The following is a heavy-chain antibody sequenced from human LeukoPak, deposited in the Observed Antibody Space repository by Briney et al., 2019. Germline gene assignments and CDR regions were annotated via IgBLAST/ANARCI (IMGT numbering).Heavy chain of an antibody. CDR2: ISGSGGST. CDR1: GFTFSSYA. D-gene: IGHD3-22*01. Sequence: GGSLRLSCAASGFTFSSYAMSWVRQAPGKGLEWVSAISGSGGSTYYADSVKGRFTISRDNSKNTLYLQMNSLRAEDTAVYYCAKVKYYDSSGYYYVYWGQGTLVTVSS. J-gene: IGHJ4*02. V-gene: IGHV3-23*01. CDR3: AKVKYYDSSGYYYVY.